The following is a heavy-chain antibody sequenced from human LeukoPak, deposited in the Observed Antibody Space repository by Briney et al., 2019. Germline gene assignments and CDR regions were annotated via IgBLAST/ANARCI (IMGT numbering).Heavy chain of an antibody. CDR3: ASDFSIQGY. CDR2: ISSSSSYT. V-gene: IGHV3-21*01. J-gene: IGHJ4*02. D-gene: IGHD3-3*01. Sequence: GXSXRLSCXASGFTFSSYTMNWVRQAPGKGVEWVSSISSSSSYTYYADSVKGRFTISRENAKNSLYLQMNSLRAEDAAVYYCASDFSIQGYWGQGTXVXXSS. CDR1: GFTFSSYT.